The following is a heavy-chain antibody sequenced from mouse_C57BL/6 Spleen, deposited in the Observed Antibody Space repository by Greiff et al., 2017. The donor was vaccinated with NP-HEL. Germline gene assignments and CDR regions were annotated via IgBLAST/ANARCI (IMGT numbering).Heavy chain of an antibody. Sequence: VQLQQPGAELVKPGASVKLSCKASGYTFTSYWMPWVKQRPGQGLEWIGEIDPSDSYTNYNQKFKGKATLTVDTSSSTAYMQLSSLTSEDSAVYYCARSSAQSPCFAYWGQGTLVTVSA. CDR3: ARSSAQSPCFAY. CDR2: IDPSDSYT. CDR1: GYTFTSYW. J-gene: IGHJ3*01. D-gene: IGHD3-2*02. V-gene: IGHV1-50*01.